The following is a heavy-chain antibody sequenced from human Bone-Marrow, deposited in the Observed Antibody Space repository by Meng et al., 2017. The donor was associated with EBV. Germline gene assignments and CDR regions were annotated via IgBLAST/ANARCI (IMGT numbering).Heavy chain of an antibody. CDR3: ARPFPSWQSPRLDPFGA. CDR2: VHYTGST. CDR1: GDSIRSFYS. V-gene: IGHV4-39*01. D-gene: IGHD6-19*01. Sequence: LQLREPGPGQVKPSETRSLTCTVLGDSIRSFYSWGWIRQPPGRGLEWIGSVHYTGSTYYSPSLKSRVTVSVDTSKNQFSLRLTSVTAADTAVYYCARPFPSWQSPRLDPFGAWGQGTLVTVSS. J-gene: IGHJ5*02.